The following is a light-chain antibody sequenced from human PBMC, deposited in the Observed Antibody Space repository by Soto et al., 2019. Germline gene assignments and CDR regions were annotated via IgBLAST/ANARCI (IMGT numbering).Light chain of an antibody. V-gene: IGKV3-20*01. CDR3: QQYDISPRT. CDR2: GSS. J-gene: IGKJ1*01. CDR1: QSLNSFY. Sequence: EIVLTQSPGTLSLSPGERATLSCRASQSLNSFYLAWYQQKPGQAPRLLIYGSSNRATGIPDRFSGSGSGTDYTLTISRLDPEDFAVYYWQQYDISPRTFGQGTKVEVK.